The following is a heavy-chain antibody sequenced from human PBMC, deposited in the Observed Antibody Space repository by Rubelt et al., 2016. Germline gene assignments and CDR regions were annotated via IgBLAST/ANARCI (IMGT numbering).Heavy chain of an antibody. CDR3: ARDAVPQLWSSEFDY. D-gene: IGHD5-18*01. J-gene: IGHJ4*02. Sequence: EVQLLESGGGLVQPWVPLRLSCAASGFSFSSYAMSWVRQAPGQGLECVSSISSGAASIYYADSVKGRFTLSRDNSKNTVPLQMNDLRAEDTAVYYCARDAVPQLWSSEFDYWGQGTLVTVSS. V-gene: IGHV3-23*01. CDR2: ISSGAASI. CDR1: GFSFSSYA.